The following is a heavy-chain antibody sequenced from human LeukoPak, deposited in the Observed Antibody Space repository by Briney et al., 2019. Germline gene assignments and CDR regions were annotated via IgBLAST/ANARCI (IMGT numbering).Heavy chain of an antibody. CDR3: ARSAYCGGDCSPAFDI. CDR1: GGSISGSSYY. CDR2: INYSGST. Sequence: SETLSLTCTVSGGSISGSSYYWGWIRQPPGKGLEWIGSINYSGSTYYNPSLKSRVTISVDTSKNQFSLKLSSVTAADTAVYYCARSAYCGGDCSPAFDIWGQGTMVTVSS. V-gene: IGHV4-39*07. D-gene: IGHD2-21*02. J-gene: IGHJ3*02.